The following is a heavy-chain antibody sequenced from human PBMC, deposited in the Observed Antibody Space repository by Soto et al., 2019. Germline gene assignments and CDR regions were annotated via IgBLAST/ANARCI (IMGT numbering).Heavy chain of an antibody. CDR3: ATTHWGKAFDI. D-gene: IGHD3-16*01. CDR1: GFTCSNYD. V-gene: IGHV3-23*01. J-gene: IGHJ3*02. CDR2: ISKSGATT. Sequence: EVQLLESGGGLVQPGGSLRLSCAASGFTCSNYDMTWVRQSPGKGLEWVSTISKSGATTYYADSVRGRFTISRDNAKSTLYLQRNSLRAEDTALYYCATTHWGKAFDIWGQGTMLTVSS.